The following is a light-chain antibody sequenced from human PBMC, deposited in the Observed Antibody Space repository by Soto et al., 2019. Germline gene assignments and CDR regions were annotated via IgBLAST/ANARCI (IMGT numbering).Light chain of an antibody. Sequence: AIQFTQSTSSLSASVGGRITITCRASQGSSSALAWYQQKPGKAHKLLIYDASTLESGVPSRFSGSGSGTEFTLTISSLQPEDFAVYYCQQYTDWPWGTFGGGTRWIS. V-gene: IGKV1-13*02. CDR3: QQYTDWPWGT. CDR2: DAS. J-gene: IGKJ4*01. CDR1: QGSSSA.